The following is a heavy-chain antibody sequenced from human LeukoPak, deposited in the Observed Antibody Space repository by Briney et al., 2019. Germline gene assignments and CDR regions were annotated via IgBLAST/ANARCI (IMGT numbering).Heavy chain of an antibody. V-gene: IGHV3-33*01. CDR2: IWINGRDE. CDR1: GFTFGIYG. D-gene: IGHD3-10*01. CDR3: ARGKGSGRFGYFYYGVDV. Sequence: LGRSLRLSCAASGFTFGIYGMHWVRQAPGKGLEWVASIWINGRDETYVDSVKGRFSISRDNTTLFLQMNSLRPEDTAIYFCARGKGSGRFGYFYYGVDVWGQGTTVTVSS. J-gene: IGHJ6*02.